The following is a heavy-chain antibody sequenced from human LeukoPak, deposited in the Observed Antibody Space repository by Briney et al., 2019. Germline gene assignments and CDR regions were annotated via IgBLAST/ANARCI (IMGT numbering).Heavy chain of an antibody. V-gene: IGHV3-74*01. Sequence: AGGSLRLSCAASGFTFSSYWMHWVRQAPGKGLVWVSRINSDGSSTRYADSMKGRFTISRDNAKNTLYLQMNSLRAEDTAVYYCARGVMGVDNLGYFDNWGQGTLVTVSS. D-gene: IGHD1-26*01. CDR3: ARGVMGVDNLGYFDN. CDR1: GFTFSSYW. CDR2: INSDGSST. J-gene: IGHJ4*02.